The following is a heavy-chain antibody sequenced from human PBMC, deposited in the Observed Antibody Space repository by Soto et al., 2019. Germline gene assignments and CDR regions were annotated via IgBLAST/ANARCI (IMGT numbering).Heavy chain of an antibody. CDR1: GYNFVKYG. CDR2: IIPIFGTA. V-gene: IGHV1-69*13. D-gene: IGHD5-12*01. J-gene: IGHJ6*02. Sequence: SVKVSCKSSGYNFVKYGITWVRQAPGQGLEWMGGIIPIFGTANYAQKFQGRVTITADESTSTAYMELSSLRSEDTAVYYCARMVATDYYYYGMDVWGQGTTVTVSS. CDR3: ARMVATDYYYYGMDV.